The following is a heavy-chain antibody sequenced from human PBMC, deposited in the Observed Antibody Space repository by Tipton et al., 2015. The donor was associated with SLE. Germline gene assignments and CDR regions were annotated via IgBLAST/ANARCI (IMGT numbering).Heavy chain of an antibody. CDR1: GGSFSGYY. J-gene: IGHJ4*02. D-gene: IGHD5-24*01. CDR3: ARDPRDGYNVYFDY. Sequence: TLSLTCAVYGGSFSGYYWSWIRQPAGKGLEWIGYIYTSGSTNYNPSLKSRVTISVDTSKNQFSLKLSSVTAADTAVYYCARDPRDGYNVYFDYWGQGTLVTVSS. CDR2: IYTSGST. V-gene: IGHV4-4*09.